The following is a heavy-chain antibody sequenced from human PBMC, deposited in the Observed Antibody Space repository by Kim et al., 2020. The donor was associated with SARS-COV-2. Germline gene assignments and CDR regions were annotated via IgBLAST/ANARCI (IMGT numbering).Heavy chain of an antibody. CDR3: VGSTDWYGAFDS. CDR2: VSGSGGSA. J-gene: IGHJ4*02. D-gene: IGHD3-9*01. CDR1: TLTYTRYV. Sequence: GGSLRLSCAASTLTYTRYVMTWVRQVPGKGLEWVSSVSGSGGSAYYADSVKGRFTSSRDNSKSTLYLQMNSLTAEDTAVYYCVGSTDWYGAFDSWGQGTL. V-gene: IGHV3-23*01.